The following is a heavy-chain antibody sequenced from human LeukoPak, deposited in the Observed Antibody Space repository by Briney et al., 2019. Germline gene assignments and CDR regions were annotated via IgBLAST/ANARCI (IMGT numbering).Heavy chain of an antibody. CDR3: ARVLPQQQLPMWAFDI. CDR1: GFTFSSYS. CDR2: IYSGGST. V-gene: IGHV3-66*01. D-gene: IGHD6-13*01. Sequence: GGSLRLSCAASGFTFSSYSMNWVRQAPGKGLEWVSVIYSGGSTYYADSVKGRFTISRDNAKNSLYLQMNSLRAEDTAVYYCARVLPQQQLPMWAFDIWGQGTMVTVSS. J-gene: IGHJ3*02.